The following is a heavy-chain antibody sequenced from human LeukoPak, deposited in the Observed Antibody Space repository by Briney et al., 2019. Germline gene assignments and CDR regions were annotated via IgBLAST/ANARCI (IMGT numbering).Heavy chain of an antibody. CDR1: GFTFSSYG. V-gene: IGHV3-33*01. CDR3: ARDWIDYYDSSGFPTYYFDY. J-gene: IGHJ4*02. Sequence: GGSLRLSCAASGFTFSSYGMPWVRQAPGKGLEWVAVIWYDGSNKYYADSVKGRFTISRDNSKNTLYLQMNSLRAEDTAVYYCARDWIDYYDSSGFPTYYFDYWGQGTLVTVSS. CDR2: IWYDGSNK. D-gene: IGHD3-22*01.